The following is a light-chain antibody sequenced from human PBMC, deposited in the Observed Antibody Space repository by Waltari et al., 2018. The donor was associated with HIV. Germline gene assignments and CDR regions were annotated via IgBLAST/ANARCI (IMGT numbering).Light chain of an antibody. J-gene: IGLJ3*02. V-gene: IGLV1-40*01. Sequence: QSVLTPPPSVSGAPGQRVTISCSGSSPNIGAGVDVHWYHHLPGTAPKLLIYNNVNRPSGVPDRFSGSKSGTSASLAITGLQAEDEADYYCQSYDSTLTGVFGGGTKLTVL. CDR2: NNV. CDR1: SPNIGAGVD. CDR3: QSYDSTLTGV.